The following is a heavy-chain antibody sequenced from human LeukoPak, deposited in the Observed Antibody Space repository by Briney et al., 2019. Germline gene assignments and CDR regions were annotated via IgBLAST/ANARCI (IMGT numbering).Heavy chain of an antibody. V-gene: IGHV1-46*01. CDR2: INPTGDST. CDR3: ARDNSVGDNAWWFDP. D-gene: IGHD1-26*01. Sequence: ASVKVSCKASGYTFTSYYMHWVRQAPGQGLEWMGLINPTGDSTGYAQKFQGRVTMTRDMSTSTDFMELSSLRSEDTAVYYCARDNSVGDNAWWFDPWGQGTLFTVSS. J-gene: IGHJ5*02. CDR1: GYTFTSYY.